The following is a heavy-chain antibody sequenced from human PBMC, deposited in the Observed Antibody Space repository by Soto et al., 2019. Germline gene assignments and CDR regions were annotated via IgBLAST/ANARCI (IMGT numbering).Heavy chain of an antibody. J-gene: IGHJ2*01. D-gene: IGHD5-12*01. CDR2: IYSGGDV. CDR1: GVTVSSNH. CDR3: AREKGGRDYFDI. V-gene: IGHV3-53*04. Sequence: EVQLVESGGGLVQPGGSLRLSCAASGVTVSSNHMSWVRQAPGKGLEWVSIIYSGGDVDYTDSVKDRFTISRHSSQNTLYLQMNSLRTEDTAVYYCAREKGGRDYFDIWGRGTLVTVSS.